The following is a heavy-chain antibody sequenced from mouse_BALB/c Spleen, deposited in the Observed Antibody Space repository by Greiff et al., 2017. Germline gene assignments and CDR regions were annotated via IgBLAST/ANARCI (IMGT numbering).Heavy chain of an antibody. J-gene: IGHJ4*01. CDR2: ISSGGSYT. CDR3: ARDYYGYEAMDY. Sequence: EVQLLESGGGLVKPGGSLKLSCAASGFTFSSYAMSWVRQSPEKGLEWVAEISSGGSYTYYPDTVTGRFTISRDNAKNTLYLEMSSLRSEDTAMYYCARDYYGYEAMDYWGQGTSVTVSS. D-gene: IGHD1-2*01. CDR1: GFTFSSYA. V-gene: IGHV5-9-4*01.